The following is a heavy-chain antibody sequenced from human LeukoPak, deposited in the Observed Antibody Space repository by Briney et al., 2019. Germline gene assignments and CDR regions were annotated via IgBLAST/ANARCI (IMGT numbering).Heavy chain of an antibody. V-gene: IGHV1-69*04. CDR3: ASTTSGYYDILTGYQKFDY. J-gene: IGHJ4*02. Sequence: PVKVSCKASGGTFSSYAIIWVRQAPGQGLEGMGRIIPILGIANYAQKLQGRGTNTADKSTSTAYMELSSLRSEDTAVYFCASTTSGYYDILTGYQKFDYWGQGTLVTVSS. CDR1: GGTFSSYA. CDR2: IIPILGIA. D-gene: IGHD3-9*01.